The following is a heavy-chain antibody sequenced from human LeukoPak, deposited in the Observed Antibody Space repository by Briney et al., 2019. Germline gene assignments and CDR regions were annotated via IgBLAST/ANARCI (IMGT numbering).Heavy chain of an antibody. V-gene: IGHV3-23*01. D-gene: IGHD2-2*01. Sequence: GGSLRLSCAASGFTFSNYGLNWVRQAPGKGLEGVSSIGGSGDTTHYADSVRGRFTISRDNSKNTLYLQMSSLRAEDTAVYYCAKRRCSSTTCWYYFDYWGLGTLVTVSS. CDR1: GFTFSNYG. CDR3: AKRRCSSTTCWYYFDY. J-gene: IGHJ4*02. CDR2: IGGSGDTT.